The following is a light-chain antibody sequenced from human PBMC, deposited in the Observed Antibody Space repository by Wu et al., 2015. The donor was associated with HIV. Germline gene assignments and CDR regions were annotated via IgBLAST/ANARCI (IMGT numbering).Light chain of an antibody. CDR3: QQYNAWPLT. J-gene: IGKJ4*01. CDR1: QSVSRK. Sequence: EIVMTQSSASLSVSPGETATLSCRAGQSVSRKLAWYQQKPGQAPRLLIYASSLRATAVPARFSGSGSETEFTLTIDTAQSEDFAVYYCQQYNAWPLTFGGGTKVEMK. V-gene: IGKV3-15*01. CDR2: ASS.